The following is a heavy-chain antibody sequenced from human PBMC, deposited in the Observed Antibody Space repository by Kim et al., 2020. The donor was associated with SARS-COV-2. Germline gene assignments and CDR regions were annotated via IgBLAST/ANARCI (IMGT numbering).Heavy chain of an antibody. J-gene: IGHJ6*02. D-gene: IGHD2-2*01. CDR3: AGEYCSSTSCHGDYYGMDV. CDR1: GYTFTSYY. CDR2: INPSGGST. Sequence: AXVKVSCKASGYTFTSYYMHWVRQAPGQXLXWMGIINPSGGSTSYAQKFQGRVTMTRDTSTSTVYMELSSLRSEDTAVYYCAGEYCSSTSCHGDYYGMDVWGQXTKVPVSS. V-gene: IGHV1-46*01.